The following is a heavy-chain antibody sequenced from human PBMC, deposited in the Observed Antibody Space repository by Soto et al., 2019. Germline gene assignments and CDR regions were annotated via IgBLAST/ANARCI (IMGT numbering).Heavy chain of an antibody. V-gene: IGHV3-48*02. CDR2: ISSSSSTI. CDR1: GFTFSSYS. Sequence: EVQLVESGGGLVQPGGSLRLSCAASGFTFSSYSMNWVRQAPGKGLEWVSYISSSSSTIYYADSVKGRFTISRDNAKNSLYLQMNSLRDEDTAVYYCAREGYYDFWSGYSPYYYYGMDVWGQGTTFTVSS. D-gene: IGHD3-3*01. J-gene: IGHJ6*02. CDR3: AREGYYDFWSGYSPYYYYGMDV.